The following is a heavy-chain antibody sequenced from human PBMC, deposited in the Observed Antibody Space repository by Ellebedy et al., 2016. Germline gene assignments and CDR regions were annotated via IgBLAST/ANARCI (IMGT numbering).Heavy chain of an antibody. J-gene: IGHJ2*01. V-gene: IGHV4-39*01. CDR1: GGSVRSCSYY. Sequence: SETLSLXXTVSGGSVRSCSYYWDWVRQPPGKGLEWIGSMYYRGSTNYNPSLKSRVTISLDTSKNQFSLKLTSVTPADTAVYYCASRPNWYFDLWGRGTLVTVSS. CDR3: ASRPNWYFDL. CDR2: MYYRGST.